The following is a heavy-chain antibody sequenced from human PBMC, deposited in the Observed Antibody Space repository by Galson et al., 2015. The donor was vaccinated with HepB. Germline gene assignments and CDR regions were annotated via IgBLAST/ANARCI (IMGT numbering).Heavy chain of an antibody. Sequence: SLRLSCAASGFTVSSNYMSWVRQAPGKGLEWVSVIYSGGSTYYADSVKGRFTTSRDNSKNTLYLQMNSLRAEDTAVYYCARETQAAFDIWGQGTMVTVSS. CDR2: IYSGGST. CDR1: GFTVSSNY. CDR3: ARETQAAFDI. V-gene: IGHV3-53*01. J-gene: IGHJ3*02.